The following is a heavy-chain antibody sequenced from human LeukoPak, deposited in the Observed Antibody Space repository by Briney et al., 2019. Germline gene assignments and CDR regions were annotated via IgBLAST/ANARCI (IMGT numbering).Heavy chain of an antibody. J-gene: IGHJ4*02. CDR2: IYYSGST. CDR1: GGSISSSSYY. Sequence: PSETLSLTCTVSGGSISSSSYYWGWIRQPPGKGLEWIGSIYYSGSTYYNPSLKSRVTISVDTSKNQFSLKLSSVTAADTAVYYCARVYGDYVWGYFDYWGQGTLVTVSS. V-gene: IGHV4-39*01. CDR3: ARVYGDYVWGYFDY. D-gene: IGHD4-17*01.